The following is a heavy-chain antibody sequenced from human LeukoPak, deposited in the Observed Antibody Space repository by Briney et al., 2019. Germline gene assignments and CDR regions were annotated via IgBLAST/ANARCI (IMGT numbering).Heavy chain of an antibody. CDR2: ISYDGSNK. V-gene: IGHV3-30*18. CDR3: AKVARGYSGYDPTGLIAFDI. D-gene: IGHD5-12*01. Sequence: PGGSLRLSCAASGFTFSSYGMHWVRQAPGKGLEWVAVISYDGSNKYYADSVKGRFTISRDNSKNTLYLQMNSLRAEDTAVYYCAKVARGYSGYDPTGLIAFDIWGQGTMVTVSS. CDR1: GFTFSSYG. J-gene: IGHJ3*02.